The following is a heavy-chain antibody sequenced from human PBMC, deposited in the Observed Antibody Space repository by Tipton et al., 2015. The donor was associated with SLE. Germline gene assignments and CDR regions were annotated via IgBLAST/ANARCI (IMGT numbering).Heavy chain of an antibody. CDR3: ARHVGGFWSGSSFDD. CDR1: GDSISSYY. J-gene: IGHJ4*02. CDR2: IYSSGST. D-gene: IGHD3-3*01. V-gene: IGHV4-59*08. Sequence: LRLSCTVPGDSISSYYWSWIRQPPGKGLEWLGYIYSSGSTNYNPSLKSRVTISVDTSKNQFSLMLSSVTAADTAVYYCARHVGGFWSGSSFDDWGQGTLVTVSS.